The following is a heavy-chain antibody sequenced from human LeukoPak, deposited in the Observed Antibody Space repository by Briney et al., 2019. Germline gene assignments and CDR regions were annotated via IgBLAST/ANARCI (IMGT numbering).Heavy chain of an antibody. CDR1: GFTVSSNY. V-gene: IGHV3-66*02. CDR3: ARASGQLWSNYYYYYYMDV. D-gene: IGHD5-18*01. CDR2: IYSGGST. Sequence: GGSLRLSCAASGFTVSSNYISWVRQAPGKGLEWVSVIYSGGSTYYADPVKGRFTISRDNSKNTLYLQMNSLRAEDTAVYYCARASGQLWSNYYYYYYMDVWGKGTTVTVSS. J-gene: IGHJ6*03.